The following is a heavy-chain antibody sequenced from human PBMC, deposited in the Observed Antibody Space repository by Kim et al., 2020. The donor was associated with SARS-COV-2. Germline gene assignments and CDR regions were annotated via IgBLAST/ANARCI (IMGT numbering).Heavy chain of an antibody. CDR1: GFNFGIYA. D-gene: IGHD1-1*01. Sequence: GGSLRLSCAASGFNFGIYAMSWVRQAPGKGLEWVSSIGGSAGPYIEYTDSVKGRFTISRDDSTNTLYLQMNSLRIEDTAVYYCARRPGTARFGTANFDPWGQGTLVTGSA. J-gene: IGHJ5*02. CDR2: IGGSAGPYI. CDR3: ARRPGTARFGTANFDP. V-gene: IGHV3-23*01.